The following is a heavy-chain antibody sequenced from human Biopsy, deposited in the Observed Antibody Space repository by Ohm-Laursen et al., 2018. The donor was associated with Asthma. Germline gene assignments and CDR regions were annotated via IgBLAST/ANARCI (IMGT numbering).Heavy chain of an antibody. CDR1: GGTFSNYV. J-gene: IGHJ5*02. CDR3: ARVLTTEEGDTWFDP. Sequence: GASVKVSCKVSGGTFSNYVFSWVRQAPGQGLEWTGGIIPMFGTTKYTQKFQARVSITADEATSTVYMELSSLRSEDTAVYYCARVLTTEEGDTWFDPWGQGTLVTVSS. D-gene: IGHD4-11*01. CDR2: IIPMFGTT. V-gene: IGHV1-69*13.